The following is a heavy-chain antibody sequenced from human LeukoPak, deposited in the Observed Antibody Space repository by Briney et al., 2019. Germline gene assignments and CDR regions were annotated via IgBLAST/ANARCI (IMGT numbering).Heavy chain of an antibody. Sequence: SVTVSCKTSGYSFTGYYMHWVRQAPGPRLEWMGWINPNTGDTNFAQNFQGRVTMTSDTSISTAYMELSSLRSDDSAMYYCARAPMIVVVFPPRLDFWGQGTLVTVSS. J-gene: IGHJ4*02. CDR1: GYSFTGYY. CDR2: INPNTGDT. CDR3: ARAPMIVVVFPPRLDF. D-gene: IGHD3-22*01. V-gene: IGHV1-2*02.